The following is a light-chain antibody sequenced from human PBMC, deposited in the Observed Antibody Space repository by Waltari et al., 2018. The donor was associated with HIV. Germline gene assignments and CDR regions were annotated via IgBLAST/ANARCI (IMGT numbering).Light chain of an antibody. CDR3: SSYTSSSTLYV. CDR1: GSDVGRYQY. Sequence: QSALTQPASVSGSPGQSITIYGTGTGSDVGRYQYVSWYQKHPGKAPNLIIYEFSNRPSGVSNRFSGSKSGNTASLTISGLQAEDEADYYCSSYTSSSTLYVFGTGTKVTVL. J-gene: IGLJ1*01. CDR2: EFS. V-gene: IGLV2-14*01.